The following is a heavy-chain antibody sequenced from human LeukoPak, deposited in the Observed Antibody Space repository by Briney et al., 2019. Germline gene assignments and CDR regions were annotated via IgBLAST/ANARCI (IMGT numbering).Heavy chain of an antibody. CDR1: GGSISSSSYY. Sequence: PSETLSLTCTVSGGSISSSSYYWGWIRQPPGKGLEWIGSIYYSGSTYYNPSLKSRVTISVDTSKNQFSLKLSSVTAADTAVYYGARQGYYDILTGYYTFDYWGQGTLVTVSS. CDR3: ARQGYYDILTGYYTFDY. J-gene: IGHJ4*02. V-gene: IGHV4-39*01. D-gene: IGHD3-9*01. CDR2: IYYSGST.